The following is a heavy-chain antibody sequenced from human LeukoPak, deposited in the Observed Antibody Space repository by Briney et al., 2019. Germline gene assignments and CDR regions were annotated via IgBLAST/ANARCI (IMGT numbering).Heavy chain of an antibody. CDR2: ILSDGSKE. D-gene: IGHD3-3*01. Sequence: GGSLRLSCAASGFTFSSYGMHWVRQAPGKGLEWVAVILSDGSKEFYTDSVKGRFTISRDNSKNTLYLQMNSLRAEDTAVYYCAIEYYDFWSGPELDYWGQGTLVTVSS. CDR3: AIEYYDFWSGPELDY. CDR1: GFTFSSYG. V-gene: IGHV3-33*01. J-gene: IGHJ4*02.